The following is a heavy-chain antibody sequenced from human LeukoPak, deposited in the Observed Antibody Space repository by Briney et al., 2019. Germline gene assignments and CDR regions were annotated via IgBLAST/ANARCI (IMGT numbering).Heavy chain of an antibody. CDR1: GYTFTGYY. CDR2: INPNSGGT. Sequence: ASVKVSCKASGYTFTGYYMHWVRQAPGQGLEWMGWINPNSGGTNYPQKFQGRVTMTRDTSISTAYMELSRLRCDDTAVYYCARGRYSGYDNVAGVGYYYYYYMDVWGKGTTVTISS. J-gene: IGHJ6*03. V-gene: IGHV1-2*02. D-gene: IGHD5-12*01. CDR3: ARGRYSGYDNVAGVGYYYYYYMDV.